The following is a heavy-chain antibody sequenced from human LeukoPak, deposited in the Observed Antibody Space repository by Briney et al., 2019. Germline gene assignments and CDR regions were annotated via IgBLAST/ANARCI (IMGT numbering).Heavy chain of an antibody. V-gene: IGHV3-21*04. Sequence: GGSLRLSCAAAGFTFSSHSMNWVRQAPGKGLEWVSSISSDSSYIYYADSVRGRFTISRDNSKNTLYLQMNSLRAEDTAVYYCAKDDCSGGSCYSGHDHWGQGTLVTVSS. CDR2: ISSDSSYI. CDR3: AKDDCSGGSCYSGHDH. CDR1: GFTFSSHS. J-gene: IGHJ4*02. D-gene: IGHD2-15*01.